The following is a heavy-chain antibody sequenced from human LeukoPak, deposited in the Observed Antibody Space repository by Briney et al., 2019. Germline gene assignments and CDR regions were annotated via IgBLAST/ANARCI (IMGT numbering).Heavy chain of an antibody. Sequence: TSETLSLTCAVYGGSFSGYYWSWIRQPPGKGLEWIGEINHSGSTNYNPSLKSRVTISVDTSKNQFSLKLSSVTAADTAVYYCARVDDSDAFDIWGQGTMVTVSS. D-gene: IGHD3-16*01. CDR2: INHSGST. V-gene: IGHV4-34*01. CDR3: ARVDDSDAFDI. J-gene: IGHJ3*02. CDR1: GGSFSGYY.